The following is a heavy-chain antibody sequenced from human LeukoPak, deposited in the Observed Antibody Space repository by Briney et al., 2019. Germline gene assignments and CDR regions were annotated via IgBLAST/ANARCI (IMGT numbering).Heavy chain of an antibody. V-gene: IGHV1-18*01. D-gene: IGHD1-26*01. Sequence: GASVKVSCKASGYTFTSYGISWVRQAPGQGLEWMGWISAYNGNTNYAQKLQGRVTMTTDTSTSTAYMELRSLRSDDTAVYYCARDPSPFKWELLSDYWGQGTLVTVSS. CDR1: GYTFTSYG. CDR2: ISAYNGNT. J-gene: IGHJ4*02. CDR3: ARDPSPFKWELLSDY.